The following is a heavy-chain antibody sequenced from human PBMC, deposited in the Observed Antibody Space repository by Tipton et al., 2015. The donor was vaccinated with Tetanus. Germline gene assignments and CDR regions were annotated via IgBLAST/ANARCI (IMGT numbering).Heavy chain of an antibody. D-gene: IGHD2-15*01. V-gene: IGHV3-33*01. CDR2: LWYDGTDK. Sequence: SLRLSCAASGFIFSSYDIHWVRQAPGKGLEWVAVLWYDGTDKYYADSVKDRFTISRDNSKNTLYLQMNSLRAEDTAVYYCAREADCSGGSCFSGDFDNWGQGTQVTVSS. CDR3: AREADCSGGSCFSGDFDN. CDR1: GFIFSSYD. J-gene: IGHJ4*02.